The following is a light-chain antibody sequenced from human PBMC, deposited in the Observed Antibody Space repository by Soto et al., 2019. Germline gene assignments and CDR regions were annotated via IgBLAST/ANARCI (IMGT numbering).Light chain of an antibody. V-gene: IGKV3-15*01. Sequence: EIVMTQSPATLSVSPGERATLSCRASQSVSNNLAWYQQTPGQAPRLLIYDASTRATGIPARFSGSGSGTEFTLTIGSLQSDDFAVYYCQHYNNWPLTFGGGTKVEIK. CDR3: QHYNNWPLT. CDR1: QSVSNN. CDR2: DAS. J-gene: IGKJ4*01.